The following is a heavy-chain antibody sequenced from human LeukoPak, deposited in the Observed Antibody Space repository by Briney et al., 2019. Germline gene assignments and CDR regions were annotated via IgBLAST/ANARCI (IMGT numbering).Heavy chain of an antibody. Sequence: SETLSLTCTVSGGSISSSGYYWGWVRQPPGKELEWIGSIYYSGSSHYNPSLKSRVSMSRDTAKNQFSLKLSSVTAADTAVYYCARHKYSSGWPPEGAFDIWGQGTMVTVSS. CDR1: GGSISSSGYY. D-gene: IGHD6-19*01. J-gene: IGHJ3*02. V-gene: IGHV4-39*01. CDR3: ARHKYSSGWPPEGAFDI. CDR2: IYYSGSS.